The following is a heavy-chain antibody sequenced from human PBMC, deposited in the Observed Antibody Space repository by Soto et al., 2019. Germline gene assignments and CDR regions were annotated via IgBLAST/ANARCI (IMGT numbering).Heavy chain of an antibody. J-gene: IGHJ6*03. CDR1: GFTFGDYA. V-gene: IGHV3-49*03. D-gene: IGHD6-13*01. Sequence: GGSLRLSCTASGFTFGDYAMSWFRQAPGKGLEWVGFIRSKAYGGTTEYAASVKGRFTISRDDSKSIAYLQMNSLKTEDTAVYYCTREERYSSSWYMRYYYYYYMDVWGKGTTVTVSS. CDR2: IRSKAYGGTT. CDR3: TREERYSSSWYMRYYYYYYMDV.